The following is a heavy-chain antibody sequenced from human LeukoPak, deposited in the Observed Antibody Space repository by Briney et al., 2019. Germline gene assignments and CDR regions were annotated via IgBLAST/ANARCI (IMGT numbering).Heavy chain of an antibody. Sequence: GASVKVSCKASGYTFTSYAMHWVRQAPGQRLEWMGWINAGNGNTKYSQKFQGRVTITRDTSASTAYMELSSLRSEDTAVYYCARDSSGWPRDVGYWGQGTLVTVSS. D-gene: IGHD6-19*01. V-gene: IGHV1-3*01. CDR1: GYTFTSYA. CDR3: ARDSSGWPRDVGY. CDR2: INAGNGNT. J-gene: IGHJ4*02.